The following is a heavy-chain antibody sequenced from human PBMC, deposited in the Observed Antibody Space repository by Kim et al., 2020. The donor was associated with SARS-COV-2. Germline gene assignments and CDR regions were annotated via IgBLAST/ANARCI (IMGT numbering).Heavy chain of an antibody. CDR2: ISSSGVSS. CDR3: AKVNDYGVFFDY. V-gene: IGHV3-23*01. J-gene: IGHJ4*02. D-gene: IGHD4-17*01. Sequence: LSLTCAASAFTFSSYAMSWVRQAPGKGLGWVSTISSSGVSSFYADSVKGRFTISRDNSRNTLYLQMNSLRAEDTAVYYCAKVNDYGVFFDYWGQGTLVTVSS. CDR1: AFTFSSYA.